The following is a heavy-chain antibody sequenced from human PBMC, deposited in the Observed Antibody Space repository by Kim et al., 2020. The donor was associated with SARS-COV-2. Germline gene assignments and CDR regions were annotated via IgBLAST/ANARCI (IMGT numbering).Heavy chain of an antibody. Sequence: YDTPSLKSRVTISVDTSKNQFALRLSSVTAADTAVYYCAGSVAGTLLGDYWGQGTLVTVSS. D-gene: IGHD6-19*01. CDR3: AGSVAGTLLGDY. V-gene: IGHV4-39*01. J-gene: IGHJ4*02.